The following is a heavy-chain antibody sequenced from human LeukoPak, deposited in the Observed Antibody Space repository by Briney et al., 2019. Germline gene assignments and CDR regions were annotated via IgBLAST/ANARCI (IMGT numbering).Heavy chain of an antibody. CDR1: GYTFTSYG. Sequence: GASVKVSCKASGYTFTSYGISGVRQAPGQGLEWMGWISAYNGNTNYAQKLQGRVTMTTDTSTSTAYMELRSLRSDDTAVYYCARGGAVADSYWYFDPWGRGTLVTVSS. J-gene: IGHJ2*01. V-gene: IGHV1-18*01. D-gene: IGHD6-19*01. CDR2: ISAYNGNT. CDR3: ARGGAVADSYWYFDP.